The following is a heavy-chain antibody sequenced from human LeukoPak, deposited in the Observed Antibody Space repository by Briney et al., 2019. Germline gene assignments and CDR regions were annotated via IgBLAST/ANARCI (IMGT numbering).Heavy chain of an antibody. CDR2: IYYSGST. D-gene: IGHD4-17*01. CDR3: ARLGGDYGDYGLYFDY. CDR1: GGSISSSSYY. J-gene: IGHJ4*02. V-gene: IGHV4-39*01. Sequence: PSETLSLTCTVSGGSISSSSYYWGWIRQPPGKGLEWIGSIYYSGSTYYNPSLKSRVTISVDTSKNQFSLKLSSVTAADTAVYYCARLGGDYGDYGLYFDYWGQGTPVTVSS.